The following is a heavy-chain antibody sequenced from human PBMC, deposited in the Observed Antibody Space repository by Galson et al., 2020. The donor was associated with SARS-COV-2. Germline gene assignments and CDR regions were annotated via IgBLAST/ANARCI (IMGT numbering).Heavy chain of an antibody. CDR1: GYTFTSYG. CDR3: AREGLRFLEWLLALDY. Sequence: ASVKVSCKASGYTFTSYGISWVRQAPGQGLEWMGWISDYNGNTNYAQKLQGRVTMTTDTSTSTAYMELRSLRSDDTAVYYCAREGLRFLEWLLALDYWGQGTLVTVSS. V-gene: IGHV1-18*01. CDR2: ISDYNGNT. J-gene: IGHJ4*02. D-gene: IGHD3-3*01.